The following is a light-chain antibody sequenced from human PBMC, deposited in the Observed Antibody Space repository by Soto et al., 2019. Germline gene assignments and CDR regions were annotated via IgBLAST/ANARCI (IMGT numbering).Light chain of an antibody. CDR2: DAS. Sequence: DILMTQSPDSLAVSLGERATINCKSSQSVLSSSDNKNYLAWHQQKPGKAPKLLIYDASSLESGVPSRFSGSGSGTEFTLTISSLQPDDFATYYCQQYNSYSTFGGGTKVDI. CDR1: QSVLSSSDNKNY. V-gene: IGKV4-1*01. J-gene: IGKJ4*01. CDR3: QQYNSYST.